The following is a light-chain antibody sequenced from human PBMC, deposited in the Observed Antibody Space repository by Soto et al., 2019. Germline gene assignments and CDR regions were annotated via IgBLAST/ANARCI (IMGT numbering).Light chain of an antibody. CDR3: QSYDSSLSGWV. J-gene: IGLJ3*02. CDR1: SSNIGAGYD. V-gene: IGLV1-40*01. Sequence: QAVVTQPPSVSGAPGQRVTISCTGSSSNIGAGYDVHWYQQLPGTAPKLLIYGNSNRPSGVPDRFSGSKSGTSASLAITGFQAEDEADYYCQSYDSSLSGWVFGGGTKLTVL. CDR2: GNS.